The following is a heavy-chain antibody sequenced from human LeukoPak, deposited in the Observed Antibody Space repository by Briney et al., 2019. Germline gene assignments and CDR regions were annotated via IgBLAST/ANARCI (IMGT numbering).Heavy chain of an antibody. D-gene: IGHD4-23*01. CDR1: GDSVSSNSAA. Sequence: SQTLSLTCAISGDSVSSNSAAWNWIRQSPSRGLEWLGRTYYRSKWYNDYAVSVKSRITINPDTSKNQFSLQLNSVTPEDTAVYYCARDRAITEVYYYYGMDVWGQGTTVTVSS. CDR3: ARDRAITEVYYYYGMDV. CDR2: TYYRSKWYN. J-gene: IGHJ6*02. V-gene: IGHV6-1*01.